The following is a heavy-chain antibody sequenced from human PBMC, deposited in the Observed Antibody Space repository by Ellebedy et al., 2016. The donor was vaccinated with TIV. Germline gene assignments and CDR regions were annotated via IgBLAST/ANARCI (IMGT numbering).Heavy chain of an antibody. CDR1: GFTFSSYG. CDR3: ARGLGGSDYRIYWYFDL. J-gene: IGHJ2*01. Sequence: PGGSLRPSCAGSGFTFSSYGMHWVRQAPGKGLDWVSVVSNDGNRKYYTDSVKGRFTISRDNAKNSLYLQMNSLRAEDKAVYYCARGLGGSDYRIYWYFDLWGRGTLVTVSS. V-gene: IGHV3-30*03. CDR2: VSNDGNRK. D-gene: IGHD1-26*01.